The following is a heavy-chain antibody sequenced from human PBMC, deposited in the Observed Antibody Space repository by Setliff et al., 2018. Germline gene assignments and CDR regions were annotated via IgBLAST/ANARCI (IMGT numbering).Heavy chain of an antibody. CDR1: GGTFSSYA. J-gene: IGHJ2*01. CDR2: IIPIFGTA. Sequence: GASVKVSCKASGGTFSSYAISWVRQAPGQGLEWMGGIIPIFGTANYAQKFQGRVTMTSDTSTSTAYMELRSLRSDDTAVYYCARVGVPAAESWYFDLWGRGTLVTVSS. V-gene: IGHV1-69*06. D-gene: IGHD2-2*01. CDR3: ARVGVPAAESWYFDL.